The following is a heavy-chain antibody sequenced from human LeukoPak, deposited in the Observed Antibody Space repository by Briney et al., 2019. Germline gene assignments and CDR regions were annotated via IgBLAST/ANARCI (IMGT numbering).Heavy chain of an antibody. J-gene: IGHJ4*02. CDR3: ARAATLAGPFDY. CDR1: GFIVSSNY. CDR2: IYSGGST. D-gene: IGHD6-13*01. Sequence: PGGSLRLSCAASGFIVSSNYMSWVRQAPRKGLEWVSTIYSGGSTYYADSVKGRFTISRDNSQNTLYLQMNSLRAEDTAVYYCARAATLAGPFDYWGQGTLVTASA. V-gene: IGHV3-53*01.